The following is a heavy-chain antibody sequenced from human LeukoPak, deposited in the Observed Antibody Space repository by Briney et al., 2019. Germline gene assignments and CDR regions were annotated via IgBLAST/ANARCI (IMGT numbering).Heavy chain of an antibody. V-gene: IGHV4-61*01. CDR2: IYYSGST. Sequence: PSQTLSLTCTVSGGSVSSGSYYWSWIRQPPGKGLEYIGYIYYSGSTNYNPSLMSRVIISVDTSKNQFSLKLRSVTAADTAVYYCATWRTAKTGFDYWGQGTLVTVSS. CDR1: GGSVSSGSYY. D-gene: IGHD1-1*01. CDR3: ATWRTAKTGFDY. J-gene: IGHJ4*02.